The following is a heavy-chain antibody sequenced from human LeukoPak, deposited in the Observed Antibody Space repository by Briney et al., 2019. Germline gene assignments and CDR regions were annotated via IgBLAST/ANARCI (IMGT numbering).Heavy chain of an antibody. Sequence: GGSLRLSCAASGFALNSYTLSWVRQAPGKGLEWVSSISSTSAYIHYADSVKGRFTIPRDNTDNVVYLQMNGLRAEDTAVYYCARVAVAGPTGWFDPWGQGTLVTVSS. CDR2: ISSTSAYI. CDR1: GFALNSYT. V-gene: IGHV3-21*01. J-gene: IGHJ5*02. CDR3: ARVAVAGPTGWFDP. D-gene: IGHD6-19*01.